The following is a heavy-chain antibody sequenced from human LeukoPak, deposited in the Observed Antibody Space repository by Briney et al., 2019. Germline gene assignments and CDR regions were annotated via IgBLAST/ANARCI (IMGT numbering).Heavy chain of an antibody. V-gene: IGHV4-34*01. CDR1: GGSFSGYY. J-gene: IGHJ3*02. D-gene: IGHD2-15*01. Sequence: SETLSLTCAVYGGSFSGYYWSWIRQPPGKGLEWIGEINHSGSTNYNPSLKSRVTISVDTSKNQFSLKLSSVTAADTAVYYCARAYCSGGSCYWGHDAFDIWGQGTMVTVSS. CDR2: INHSGST. CDR3: ARAYCSGGSCYWGHDAFDI.